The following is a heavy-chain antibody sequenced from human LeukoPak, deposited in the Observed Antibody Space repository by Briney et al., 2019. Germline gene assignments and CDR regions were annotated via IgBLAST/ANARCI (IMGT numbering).Heavy chain of an antibody. CDR2: INHSGST. V-gene: IGHV4-39*01. Sequence: SETLSLTCTVSGGSISSSSYYWGWIRQPPGKGLEWIGEINHSGSTNYNPSLKSRVTISVDTSKNQFSLKLSSVTAADTAVYYCARHPSPTELWFGELQPDYWGQGTLVTVSS. CDR1: GGSISSSSYY. D-gene: IGHD3-10*01. J-gene: IGHJ4*02. CDR3: ARHPSPTELWFGELQPDY.